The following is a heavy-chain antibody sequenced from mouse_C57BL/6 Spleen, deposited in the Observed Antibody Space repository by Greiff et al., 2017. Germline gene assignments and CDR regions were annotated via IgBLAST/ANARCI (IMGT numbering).Heavy chain of an antibody. D-gene: IGHD2-5*01. Sequence: QVQLLQPGTELVKPGASVKLSCKASGYTFTSYWMHWVKQRPGQGLEWIGNINPSNGGTNYNEKLKSKATLTVDKTSSTAYMQLSSLTTEDSAVYYCGRGEYYSNGFAYWGQGTLVTVSA. CDR3: GRGEYYSNGFAY. J-gene: IGHJ3*01. CDR1: GYTFTSYW. CDR2: INPSNGGT. V-gene: IGHV1-53*01.